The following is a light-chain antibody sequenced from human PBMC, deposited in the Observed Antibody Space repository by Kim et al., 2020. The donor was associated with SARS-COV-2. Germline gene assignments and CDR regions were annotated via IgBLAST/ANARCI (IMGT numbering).Light chain of an antibody. J-gene: IGKJ2*01. Sequence: SLSPGERATRSCRASQTVYIFLAWYQQKPGQPPRLLIYDASNRATGIPARFSGSGSGTDFTLTIGSLEPEDSAVYYCQQRGTWPHTFGQGTSWRS. CDR3: QQRGTWPHT. CDR1: QTVYIF. V-gene: IGKV3-11*01. CDR2: DAS.